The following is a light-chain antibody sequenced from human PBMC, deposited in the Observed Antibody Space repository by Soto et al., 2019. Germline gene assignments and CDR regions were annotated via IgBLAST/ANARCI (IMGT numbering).Light chain of an antibody. CDR2: GAS. V-gene: IGKV3-20*01. J-gene: IGKJ5*01. Sequence: EIVVTQAPGTLSSSPGERAILSCRASHIVSSRSLAWYQQKPGQAPRLLIHGASTRATGIADRFSGSGSGTDFTLTITPLEPEDFAVYFCQLYETSPITFGQGTRLEIK. CDR1: HIVSSRS. CDR3: QLYETSPIT.